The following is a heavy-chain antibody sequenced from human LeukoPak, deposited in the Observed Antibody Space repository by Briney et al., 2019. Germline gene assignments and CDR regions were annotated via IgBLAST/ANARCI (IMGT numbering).Heavy chain of an antibody. CDR1: GGSISSHY. Sequence: SETLSLTCTVSGGSISSHYWSWIRQPPGKGLEWIGYIYYSGSTNYSPSLKSRVTISVDTSKNQFSLKLSSVTAADTAVYYCARLSVAAAGTGLDYWGQGTLVTVSS. V-gene: IGHV4-59*11. D-gene: IGHD6-13*01. CDR3: ARLSVAAAGTGLDY. J-gene: IGHJ4*02. CDR2: IYYSGST.